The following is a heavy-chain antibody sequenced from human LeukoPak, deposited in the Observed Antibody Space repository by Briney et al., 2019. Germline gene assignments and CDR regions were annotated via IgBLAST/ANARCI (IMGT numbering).Heavy chain of an antibody. CDR1: GGSISSSDYY. CDR3: ARGSREQWLVLGGYFQH. CDR2: IFYSGAA. J-gene: IGHJ1*01. Sequence: PSKTLSLTCTVSGGSISSSDYYWGWVRQPPGKGLEWIGSIFYSGAAHCNPSLKSRVTMSVDTSKNQFSLKLSPVTAADTAVYYCARGSREQWLVLGGYFQHWGQGTLVTVSS. V-gene: IGHV4-39*07. D-gene: IGHD6-19*01.